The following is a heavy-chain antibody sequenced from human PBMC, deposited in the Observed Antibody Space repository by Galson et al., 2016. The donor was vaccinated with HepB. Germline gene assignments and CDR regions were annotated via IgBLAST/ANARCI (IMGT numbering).Heavy chain of an antibody. Sequence: SLRLSCAASGLTFSSYAMSWVRQAPGKGLEWVSGISGSGGNTYYADAVKGRFTVSRDNSKNTVSLQMSSVRAEDTATYYCAKCGSTSCPANWGQGILVTVSS. CDR1: GLTFSSYA. CDR2: ISGSGGNT. V-gene: IGHV3-23*01. J-gene: IGHJ4*02. CDR3: AKCGSTSCPAN. D-gene: IGHD2-2*01.